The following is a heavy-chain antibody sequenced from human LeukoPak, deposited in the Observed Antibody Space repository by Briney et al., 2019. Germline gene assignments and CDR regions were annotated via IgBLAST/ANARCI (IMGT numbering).Heavy chain of an antibody. CDR2: INHSGST. D-gene: IGHD3-9*01. J-gene: IGHJ4*02. CDR1: GGSFSGYY. V-gene: IGHV4-34*01. Sequence: SETLSLTCAVYGGSFSGYYWSWIREPPGRGLEWIGEINHSGSTNYNPSLKSRVTISVVTSKKQFSLKMSSVTAADTAVYYCARRWLFQGFDYWGQGTLVTVSS. CDR3: ARRWLFQGFDY.